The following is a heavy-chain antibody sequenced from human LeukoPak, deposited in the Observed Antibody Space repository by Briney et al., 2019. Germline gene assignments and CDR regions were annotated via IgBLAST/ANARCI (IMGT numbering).Heavy chain of an antibody. CDR1: GFIFDDYA. D-gene: IGHD2-2*01. V-gene: IGHV3-9*01. J-gene: IGHJ6*02. CDR3: ARDGYCSSTSCYSFYYYYGMDV. Sequence: PGRSLRLSCAASGFIFDDYAMHWVRQAPGKGLEWVSGISWNSGSIGYADSVKGRFTISRDNAKNSLYLQMNSLRAEDTAVYYCARDGYCSSTSCYSFYYYYGMDVWGQGTTVTVSS. CDR2: ISWNSGSI.